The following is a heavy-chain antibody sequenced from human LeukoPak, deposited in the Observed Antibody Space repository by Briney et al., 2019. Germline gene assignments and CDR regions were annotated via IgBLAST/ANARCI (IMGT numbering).Heavy chain of an antibody. D-gene: IGHD2-2*03. V-gene: IGHV1-18*01. CDR3: ARYGSRPYYYYYGVDV. J-gene: IGHJ6*02. Sequence: ASVKVSCKASGYTFTSYGISWVRQAPGQGLGWMGWISAYNGNTNYAQKLQGRVTMTTDTSTSTAYMELRSLRSDDTAVYYCARYGSRPYYYYYGVDVWGQGTTVTVSS. CDR1: GYTFTSYG. CDR2: ISAYNGNT.